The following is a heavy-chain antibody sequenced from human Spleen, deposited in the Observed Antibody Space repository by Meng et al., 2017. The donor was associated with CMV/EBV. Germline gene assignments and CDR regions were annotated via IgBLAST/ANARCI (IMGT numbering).Heavy chain of an antibody. V-gene: IGHV4-59*01. CDR1: GGSISSYY. J-gene: IGHJ4*02. Sequence: SETLSLTCKVSGGSISSYYWSWIRQPPGKGLEWIGYIYYSGSTNYNPSLKSRVTISVDTSKNQFSLKLSSVTAADTAVYYCAREGNYYDSSVIDYWGQGTLVTVSS. D-gene: IGHD3-22*01. CDR2: IYYSGST. CDR3: AREGNYYDSSVIDY.